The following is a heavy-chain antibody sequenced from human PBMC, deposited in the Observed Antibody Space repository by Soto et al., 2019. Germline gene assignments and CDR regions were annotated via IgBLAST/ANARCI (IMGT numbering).Heavy chain of an antibody. Sequence: QLQMQESGPGLVKPSETLSLTCTVSGGSISGHYWSWIRQPPGKGLEWIGYIFYRGGTNYNPCLSSRVHISVDTSTTPFSLELRSVSAADTAVDSGAKLSHLGLEHTGFLDYWGQGALVTVSS. J-gene: IGHJ4*02. CDR2: IFYRGGT. CDR1: GGSISGHY. V-gene: IGHV4-59*11. D-gene: IGHD1-1*01. CDR3: AKLSHLGLEHTGFLDY.